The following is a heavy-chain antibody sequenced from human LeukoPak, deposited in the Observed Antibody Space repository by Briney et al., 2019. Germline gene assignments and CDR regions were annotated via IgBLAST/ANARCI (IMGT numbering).Heavy chain of an antibody. J-gene: IGHJ4*02. Sequence: GASVKVSCKVSGHTLTELSLHWVRQAPGKGLEWMGGFDPGDGKIIYAQKFQGRVTMTGDTSTETAYMEFNSLRSEDTAVYYCAAGEWEQLLDYWGQGTLVTVSS. CDR1: GHTLTELS. CDR3: AAGEWEQLLDY. V-gene: IGHV1-24*01. D-gene: IGHD5-24*01. CDR2: FDPGDGKI.